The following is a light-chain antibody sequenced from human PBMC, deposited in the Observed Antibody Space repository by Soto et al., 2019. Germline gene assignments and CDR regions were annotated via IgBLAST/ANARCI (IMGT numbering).Light chain of an antibody. V-gene: IGLV2-14*03. Sequence: QSVLTQPASVSGSPGQSISISCTGTSSDVGGYNYVSWYQHHPGKAPKLMIFDVTNRPSGVSNRFSGSKSDNTASLTISGLKAEDEADYYCSSYTTNNTRLFGGGTKVTVL. CDR3: SSYTTNNTRL. CDR2: DVT. J-gene: IGLJ2*01. CDR1: SSDVGGYNY.